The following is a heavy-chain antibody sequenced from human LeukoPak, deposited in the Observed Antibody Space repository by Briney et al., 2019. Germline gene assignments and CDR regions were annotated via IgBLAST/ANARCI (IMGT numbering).Heavy chain of an antibody. Sequence: SETLPLTCTVSGASISNYYWSWIRQTPEKGLEWMGHIHSSGGSSYYPSLKSRLTLSIDTSRNQLSLKLPSVTAADTAVYFCARLGSYHDFWGQGVLVTVSS. CDR2: IHSSGGS. D-gene: IGHD1-26*01. V-gene: IGHV4-4*09. CDR3: ARLGSYHDF. CDR1: GASISNYY. J-gene: IGHJ4*02.